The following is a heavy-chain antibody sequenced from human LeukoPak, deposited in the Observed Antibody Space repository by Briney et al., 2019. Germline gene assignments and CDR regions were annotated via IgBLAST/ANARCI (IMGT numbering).Heavy chain of an antibody. J-gene: IGHJ4*02. D-gene: IGHD2-21*01. Sequence: SVKVSCKASGYTFTSYGISWVRQAPGQGLEWMGWISPYNGNTSYAPKLQGRLTMTTDTSTSTAYMELRSLRSDDTAVYYCARDRQCGYWGQGTLVTVSS. CDR2: ISPYNGNT. CDR1: GYTFTSYG. CDR3: ARDRQCGY. V-gene: IGHV1-18*01.